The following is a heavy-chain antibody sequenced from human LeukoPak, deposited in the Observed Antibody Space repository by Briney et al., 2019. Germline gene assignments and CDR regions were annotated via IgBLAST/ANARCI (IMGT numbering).Heavy chain of an antibody. Sequence: SETLSLTCAVYGGSFSGYYWSWIRQPPGKGLEWIGEINHSGSTNYNPSLKSRVTISVDTSKNQFSLKLSSVTAADTAVYYCARVTPFLLGNWFDPWGQGTLVTVSS. V-gene: IGHV4-34*01. CDR1: GGSFSGYY. CDR2: INHSGST. CDR3: ARVTPFLLGNWFDP. J-gene: IGHJ5*02. D-gene: IGHD2-15*01.